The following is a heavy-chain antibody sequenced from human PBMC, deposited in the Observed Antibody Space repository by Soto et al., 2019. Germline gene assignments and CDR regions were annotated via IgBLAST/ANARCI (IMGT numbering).Heavy chain of an antibody. D-gene: IGHD1-1*01. V-gene: IGHV5-51*01. CDR2: IYPGDSDT. CDR1: GYSFTTYW. J-gene: IGHJ4*02. CDR3: ARHGKFSSMTNYFDS. Sequence: PGESLKSSCKGSGYSFTTYWIAWVRQMPGKGLECMGIIYPGDSDTRYSPSFQGQVTISVDKSISTAYLQWSSLRASDTAIYYCARHGKFSSMTNYFDSWGQGALVTVSS.